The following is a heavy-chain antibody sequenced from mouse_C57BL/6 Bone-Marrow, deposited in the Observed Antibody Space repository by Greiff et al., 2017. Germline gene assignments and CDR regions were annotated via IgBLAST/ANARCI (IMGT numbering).Heavy chain of an antibody. V-gene: IGHV1-64*01. D-gene: IGHD2-4*01. J-gene: IGHJ4*01. CDR3: ARSYDYDGYTMDY. CDR2: MHPNGGSP. Sequence: VQLQQPGAELVKPGASVKLSCKASGYTFTNYWMHWVKQRPGQGLEWIGMMHPNGGSPDYNEKFKSEATLSVDKSSRTAYMEISSLTSEDSAVYYCARSYDYDGYTMDYWGQGTSVTVSS. CDR1: GYTFTNYW.